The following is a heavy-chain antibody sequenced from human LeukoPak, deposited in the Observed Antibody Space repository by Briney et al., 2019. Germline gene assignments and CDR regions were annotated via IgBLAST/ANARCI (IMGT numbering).Heavy chain of an antibody. D-gene: IGHD5-12*01. Sequence: GGSLRLSCAASGFTVSSNYMSWVRQAPGKGLEWVSVIYSGGSTYYADSVKGRFTISRDNSKNTLYLQMNSLRAEDTAVYYCARSPLSYYVDIVATDAFDIWGQGTMVTVSS. CDR2: IYSGGST. CDR1: GFTVSSNY. CDR3: ARSPLSYYVDIVATDAFDI. V-gene: IGHV3-53*01. J-gene: IGHJ3*02.